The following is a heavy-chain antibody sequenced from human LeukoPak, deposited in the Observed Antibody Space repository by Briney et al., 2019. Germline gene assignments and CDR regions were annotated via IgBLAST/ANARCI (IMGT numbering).Heavy chain of an antibody. V-gene: IGHV4-31*03. J-gene: IGHJ4*02. CDR1: GGSISSGGYY. CDR3: ARSLYNYGPTIFDL. CDR2: IYYSGST. D-gene: IGHD5-18*01. Sequence: PSQTLSLTCTVSGGSISSGGYYWNWIRQHPGKGVEWIGYIYYSGSTYYNPSLKSRVTISVDTSKNQFSLKLSSVTAADTAVYYCARSLYNYGPTIFDLWGQGALVTVSS.